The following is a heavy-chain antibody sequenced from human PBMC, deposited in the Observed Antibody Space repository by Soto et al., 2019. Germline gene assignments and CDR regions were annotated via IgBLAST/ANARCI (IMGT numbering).Heavy chain of an antibody. CDR1: GFTFSNYD. CDR2: ISSSGGII. Sequence: GGSLRLSCAASGFTFSNYDINWVRQAPGKGPEWISHISSSGGIIYYADSVKGRFTISRDNAKNSLYLQMNSLRGEDTAVYYCASLTITGTTAPYYYNMDVWGQGTTVTVSS. V-gene: IGHV3-48*03. D-gene: IGHD1-20*01. CDR3: ASLTITGTTAPYYYNMDV. J-gene: IGHJ6*02.